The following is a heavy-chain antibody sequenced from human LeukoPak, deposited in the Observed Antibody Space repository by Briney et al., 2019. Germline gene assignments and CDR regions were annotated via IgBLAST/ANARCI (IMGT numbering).Heavy chain of an antibody. CDR3: ARGGRSSSRYGALDY. J-gene: IGHJ4*02. V-gene: IGHV3-48*03. Sequence: GGSLRLSCAASGFTFSSYDMHWVRQAPGKGLECVSYISSSGSTKYYADSVKGRFTISRDNAKKTPYLQLNSLRAEDTAVYYCARGGRSSSRYGALDYWGQGTLVTVSS. CDR2: ISSSGSTK. CDR1: GFTFSSYD. D-gene: IGHD6-13*01.